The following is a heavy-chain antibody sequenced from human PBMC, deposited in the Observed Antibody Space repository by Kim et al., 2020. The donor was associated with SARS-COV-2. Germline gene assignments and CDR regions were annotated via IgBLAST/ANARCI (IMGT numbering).Heavy chain of an antibody. Sequence: NTRYAQKFQARVSMTGDTSATTAYLELSGLRSEDTAVYYCAREAVAGSFDHWGQGTLVTVSS. CDR3: AREAVAGSFDH. CDR2: NT. J-gene: IGHJ4*02. V-gene: IGHV1-3*01. D-gene: IGHD6-19*01.